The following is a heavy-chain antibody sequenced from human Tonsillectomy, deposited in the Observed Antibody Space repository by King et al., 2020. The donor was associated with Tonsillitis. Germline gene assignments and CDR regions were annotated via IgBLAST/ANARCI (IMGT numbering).Heavy chain of an antibody. V-gene: IGHV1-46*01. Sequence: VQLVQSGAEVKKPGASVKVSCTAFGYTFTSYLMHWVRQAPGQGLEWMGMFNPSAGSTSYAQKFQGRVTMTRDTSTGTVYMELSSLTSEDTAVYYCARDLGWGAAYVWGQGTLVTVSS. CDR3: ARDLGWGAAYV. CDR1: GYTFTSYL. CDR2: FNPSAGST. D-gene: IGHD2-21*01. J-gene: IGHJ1*01.